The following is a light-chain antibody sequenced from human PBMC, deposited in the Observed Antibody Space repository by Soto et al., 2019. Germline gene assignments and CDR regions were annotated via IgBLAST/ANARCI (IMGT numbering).Light chain of an antibody. Sequence: SYELTQPPSVSVDPGKTARVTCWGNNIGTKSVHWYRQKPGQAPVLVINYDSDRPSGIPERFSGSNSAGTATLTISRVEGGDEADYYCQVWDNTSDHPVFGGGTKLTVL. J-gene: IGLJ3*02. CDR2: YDS. CDR3: QVWDNTSDHPV. V-gene: IGLV3-21*04. CDR1: NIGTKS.